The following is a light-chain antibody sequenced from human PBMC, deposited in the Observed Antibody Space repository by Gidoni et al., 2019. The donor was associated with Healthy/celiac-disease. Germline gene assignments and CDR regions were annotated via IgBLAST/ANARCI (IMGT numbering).Light chain of an antibody. CDR3: QSYDSSLSGSV. J-gene: IGLJ2*01. CDR1: SSNIGAGYD. Sequence: QSVLPQPPSVSGAPGQRVTISCTGSSSNIGAGYDVPWYQQLPGTAPKLLIYGNSKRPSGVPDRFSGSKSGTSASLAITGLQAEDEADYYCQSYDSSLSGSVFGGGTKLTVL. V-gene: IGLV1-40*01. CDR2: GNS.